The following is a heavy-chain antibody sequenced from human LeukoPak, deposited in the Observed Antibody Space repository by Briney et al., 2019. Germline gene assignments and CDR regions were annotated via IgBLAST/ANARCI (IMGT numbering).Heavy chain of an antibody. D-gene: IGHD2-2*02. CDR3: ARLGGNGYCSSTSCYTNWFDP. J-gene: IGHJ5*02. Sequence: SETLSLTCTVSGGSINNYYWSWIRQPAGKGLEWIGRISTSGSTNYNPSLKSRVTMSVDTSKNQFSLKLSSVTAADTAVYYCARLGGNGYCSSTSCYTNWFDPWGQGTLVTVSS. CDR2: ISTSGST. V-gene: IGHV4-4*07. CDR1: GGSINNYY.